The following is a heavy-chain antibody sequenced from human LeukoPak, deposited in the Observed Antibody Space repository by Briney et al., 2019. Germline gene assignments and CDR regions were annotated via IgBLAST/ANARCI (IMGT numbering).Heavy chain of an antibody. CDR2: ITSDGRST. V-gene: IGHV3-74*01. CDR3: ARDRYYTIDG. D-gene: IGHD3-3*01. J-gene: IGHJ6*04. Sequence: GGSLRLSCVVSGSTFSSTWMHWVRQAPGKGLVWVSRITSDGRSTNYADSVKGRFTISRDNAKNTLYLQMNSLRAEDTAVYYCARDRYYTIDGWGKGTTVTVSS. CDR1: GSTFSSTW.